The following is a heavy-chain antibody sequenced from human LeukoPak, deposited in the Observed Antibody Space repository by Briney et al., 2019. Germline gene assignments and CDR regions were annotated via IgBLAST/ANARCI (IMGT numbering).Heavy chain of an antibody. D-gene: IGHD3-22*01. CDR1: GDSFSGYY. J-gene: IGHJ4*02. Sequence: SETLSLTCAVYGDSFSGYYWSWLRQPPGKGLEWLGEINHSGSPNYNPSLKSRVTISVDTSKNQFSLKLRSVTAADTAVYYCARGNTYYYDSSGYYPFDYWGQGTLVTVSS. V-gene: IGHV4-34*01. CDR2: INHSGSP. CDR3: ARGNTYYYDSSGYYPFDY.